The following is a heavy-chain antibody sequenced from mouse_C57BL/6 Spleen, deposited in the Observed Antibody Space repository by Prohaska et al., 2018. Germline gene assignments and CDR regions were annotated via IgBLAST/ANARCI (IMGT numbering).Heavy chain of an antibody. J-gene: IGHJ4*01. CDR2: ISSGGSYT. CDR1: GFTFSSYG. V-gene: IGHV5-6*01. CDR3: ARHSNYAMDY. Sequence: LKLSCAASGFTFSSYGMSWVRQTPDKRQEWVATISSGGSYTYYPDSVKGRFTISRDNAKNTLYLQMSSLKSEDTAMYYCARHSNYAMDYWGQGTSVTVSS.